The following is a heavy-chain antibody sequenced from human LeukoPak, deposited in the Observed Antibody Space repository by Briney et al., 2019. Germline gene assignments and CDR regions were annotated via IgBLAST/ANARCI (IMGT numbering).Heavy chain of an antibody. CDR1: GYTFTGYY. J-gene: IGHJ4*02. CDR3: ARVRPYYDFWRTFQNDPNYYFDY. V-gene: IGHV1-2*02. D-gene: IGHD3-3*01. Sequence: GASVKVSCKASGYTFTGYYMHWVRQAPGQGLEWMGWINPNSGGTNYAQKFQGRVTMTRDTSISTAYMELSRLRSDDTAVYYCARVRPYYDFWRTFQNDPNYYFDYWGQGTLVTVSS. CDR2: INPNSGGT.